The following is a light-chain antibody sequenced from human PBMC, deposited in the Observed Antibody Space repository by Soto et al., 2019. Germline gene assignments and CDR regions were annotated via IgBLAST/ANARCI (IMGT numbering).Light chain of an antibody. Sequence: EIVLTQSPGTLSSSTGDRATLSCRASQIISSAYLAWYQQRPGQAPRLLIYASSSRATGIPDRFSGSGSGTDFTLTISRLEPEDFAVYYCQQCGSSLPWTFGQGTKVEMK. V-gene: IGKV3-20*01. CDR2: ASS. J-gene: IGKJ1*01. CDR3: QQCGSSLPWT. CDR1: QIISSAY.